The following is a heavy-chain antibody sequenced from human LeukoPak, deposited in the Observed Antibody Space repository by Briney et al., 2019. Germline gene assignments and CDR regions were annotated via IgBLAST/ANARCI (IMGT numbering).Heavy chain of an antibody. V-gene: IGHV4-59*08. CDR2: IYYSGST. CDR1: GGSISSYY. CDR3: ARQDGLRSFDY. D-gene: IGHD5-12*01. Sequence: PSETLSLTCTVSGGSISSYYWSWIRQPPGKGLEWIGYIYYSGSTNYNPSLKSRVTISVDTSKNQFSLKLSSVTAADTAVYYCARQDGLRSFDYWGQGTLVTVSS. J-gene: IGHJ4*02.